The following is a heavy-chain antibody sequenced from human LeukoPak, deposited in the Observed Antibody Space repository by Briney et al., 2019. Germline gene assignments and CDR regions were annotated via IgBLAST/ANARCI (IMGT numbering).Heavy chain of an antibody. V-gene: IGHV1-8*01. CDR2: MNPNSGNT. CDR3: ARQLRYPPHNFDY. D-gene: IGHD2-2*01. J-gene: IGHJ4*02. CDR1: DYTFTSYD. Sequence: ASVKVSCKAFDYTFTSYDINWVRQATGQGLEWMGWMNPNSGNTGYAQKFQGRVTITRNTSISTAYMELSSLRSEDTAVYYCARQLRYPPHNFDYWGQGTLVTVSS.